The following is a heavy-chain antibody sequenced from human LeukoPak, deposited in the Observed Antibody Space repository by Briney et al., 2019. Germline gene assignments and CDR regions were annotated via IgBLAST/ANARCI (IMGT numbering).Heavy chain of an antibody. V-gene: IGHV1-2*02. CDR1: GYTFTGYY. CDR3: ARDGEHCSGGRCYSGYDYYYSYMDV. Sequence: ASVKVSCKASGYTFTGYYMHWVRQAPGQGLEWMGCINPNSGGTKYAQKFQGGVTLTRDTSISTAYMELRRVSSDDTAIYYCARDGEHCSGGRCYSGYDYYYSYMDVWGKGTTVTVSS. CDR2: INPNSGGT. J-gene: IGHJ6*03. D-gene: IGHD2-15*01.